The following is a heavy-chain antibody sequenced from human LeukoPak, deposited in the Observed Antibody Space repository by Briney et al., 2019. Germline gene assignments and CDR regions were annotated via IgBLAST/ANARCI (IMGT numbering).Heavy chain of an antibody. CDR3: ARVRRGYYYYGMDV. V-gene: IGHV3-13*01. J-gene: IGHJ6*02. CDR2: IDTAGDT. CDR1: GFTFSSYD. Sequence: PGGSLRLSCAASGFTFSSYDMHWVRHATGKGLEWVSAIDTAGDTYYPGSVKGRFTISRENAKNSLYLQMNSLRAGDTAVYYCARVRRGYYYYGMDVWGQGTTVTVSS.